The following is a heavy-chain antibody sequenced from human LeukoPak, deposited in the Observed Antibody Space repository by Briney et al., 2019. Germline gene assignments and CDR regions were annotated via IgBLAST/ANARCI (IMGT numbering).Heavy chain of an antibody. CDR3: ARSETGYSSSWFYQNPPFDY. CDR2: INPDSGGT. J-gene: IGHJ4*02. CDR1: GYTFTGYY. D-gene: IGHD6-13*01. Sequence: ASVKVSGKASGYTFTGYYMHWVRPAPGQGLEWMGWINPDSGGTNYAQKFQGRVTMTRDTSISTAYMELSRLRSDDTAVYYCARSETGYSSSWFYQNPPFDYWGQGTLVTVSS. V-gene: IGHV1-2*02.